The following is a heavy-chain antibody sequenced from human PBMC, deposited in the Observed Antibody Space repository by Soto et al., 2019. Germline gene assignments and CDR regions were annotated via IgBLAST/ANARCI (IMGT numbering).Heavy chain of an antibody. V-gene: IGHV1-8*01. CDR2: MNPNSGNT. D-gene: IGHD6-13*01. Sequence: AASVKVSCKASGYTFTSYDINWVRQATGQGLEWMGWMNPNSGNTGYAQKFQGRVTMTRNTSISTAYMELSSLRSEDTAVYYCARDPAAGTGWFDPWGQGTLVTVYS. J-gene: IGHJ5*02. CDR3: ARDPAAGTGWFDP. CDR1: GYTFTSYD.